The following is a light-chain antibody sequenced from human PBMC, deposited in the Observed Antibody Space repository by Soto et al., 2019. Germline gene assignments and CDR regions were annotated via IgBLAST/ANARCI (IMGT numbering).Light chain of an antibody. CDR2: GAS. J-gene: IGKJ1*01. CDR1: QSVSSK. Sequence: EIVMTQSPATLSVSPGEGATLSCRASQSVSSKLAWYQQKPGQAPRLLIYGASTRATGIPARFSGSGSGTDFTLTISSLQPEDFAVYYCQQDYNLPWTFGQGTKVDIK. CDR3: QQDYNLPWT. V-gene: IGKV3-15*01.